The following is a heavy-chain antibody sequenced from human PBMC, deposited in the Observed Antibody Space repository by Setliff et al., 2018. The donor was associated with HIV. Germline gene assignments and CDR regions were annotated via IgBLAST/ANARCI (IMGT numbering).Heavy chain of an antibody. CDR1: GYSFTNYW. J-gene: IGHJ4*02. Sequence: GESLKISCKASGYSFTNYWVGWVRQMPGNGLEWMGLIWPDDSDTMYSPSFQGQVTMSADNSNNTLYLQMNSLTPEDTAVYHCARYSSWHTFDYWGPGTLVTVSS. D-gene: IGHD6-6*01. CDR3: ARYSSWHTFDY. CDR2: IWPDDSDT. V-gene: IGHV5-51*01.